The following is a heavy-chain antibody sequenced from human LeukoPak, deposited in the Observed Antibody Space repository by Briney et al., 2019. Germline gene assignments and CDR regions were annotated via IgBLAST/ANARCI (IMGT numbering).Heavy chain of an antibody. D-gene: IGHD3-10*02. CDR1: GXSFTSYW. J-gene: IGHJ4*02. CDR2: IYPGDSDT. CDR3: AKLFGRYFDF. Sequence: GESLKISCKGSGXSFTSYWSVWVRQMPGKGLEWMGIIYPGDSDTRYSPSFQGQVTISADKSISTAYLQWSSLKASDTAIYYCAKLFGRYFDFWGQGTLVTVSS. V-gene: IGHV5-51*01.